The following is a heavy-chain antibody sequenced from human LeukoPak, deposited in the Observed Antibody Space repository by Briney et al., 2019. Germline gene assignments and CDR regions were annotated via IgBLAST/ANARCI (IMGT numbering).Heavy chain of an antibody. Sequence: SETLSLTCTVSGGSISSYYWSWLRQPPGKGLEWIGYIYYSGSTNYNPSRKSRVTISVDTSKNQFSLKLSSVTAADTAVYYCARHQYYDYVWGSYRDAFDIWGQGTMVTVSS. J-gene: IGHJ3*02. D-gene: IGHD3-16*01. CDR2: IYYSGST. V-gene: IGHV4-59*08. CDR3: ARHQYYDYVWGSYRDAFDI. CDR1: GGSISSYY.